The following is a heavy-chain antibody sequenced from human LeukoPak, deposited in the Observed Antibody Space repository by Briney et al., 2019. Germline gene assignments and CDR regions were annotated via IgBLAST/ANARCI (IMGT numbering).Heavy chain of an antibody. D-gene: IGHD3-10*01. Sequence: AGGSLILSCAASGFTFSSYGMSWVRQAPGKGLAWVSTISGSGGGTYYADSVKGRFTISRDNSKNTLYLQMSSLRAEDTAVFYCAKLFYSSGMYHFDYWGQGTLVTVSS. CDR3: AKLFYSSGMYHFDY. J-gene: IGHJ4*02. CDR1: GFTFSSYG. V-gene: IGHV3-23*01. CDR2: ISGSGGGT.